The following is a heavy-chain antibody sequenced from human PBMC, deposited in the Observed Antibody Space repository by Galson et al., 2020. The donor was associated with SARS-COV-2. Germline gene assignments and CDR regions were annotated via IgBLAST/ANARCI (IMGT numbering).Heavy chain of an antibody. J-gene: IGHJ4*02. CDR3: AKDSLALRFLEWLPPGGGDY. D-gene: IGHD3-3*01. CDR2: ISYDGSNK. Sequence: TGGSLRLSCAASGFTFSSYGMHWVRQAPGKGLEWVAVISYDGSNKYYADSVKGRFTISRDNSKNTLYLQMNSLRAEDTAVYYCAKDSLALRFLEWLPPGGGDYWGQGTLVTVSS. CDR1: GFTFSSYG. V-gene: IGHV3-30*18.